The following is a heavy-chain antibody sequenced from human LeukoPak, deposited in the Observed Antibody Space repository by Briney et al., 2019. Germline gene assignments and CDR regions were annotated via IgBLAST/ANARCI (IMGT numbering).Heavy chain of an antibody. D-gene: IGHD6-19*01. CDR2: IYYSGSI. CDR1: GGSIRSSNYF. CDR3: AREAVAGTWIDY. Sequence: SETLSLTCTVSGGSIRSSNYFWGWIRQPPGKGLEWIGNIYYSGSIYYKPSPKSRVTISVDTSKNQFSLKLSSVTAADTAVYYCAREAVAGTWIDYWGQGTLVTVSS. V-gene: IGHV4-39*07. J-gene: IGHJ4*02.